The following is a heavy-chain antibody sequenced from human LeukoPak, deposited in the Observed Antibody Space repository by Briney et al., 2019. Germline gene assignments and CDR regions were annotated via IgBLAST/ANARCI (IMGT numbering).Heavy chain of an antibody. V-gene: IGHV4-39*07. CDR1: GGSISSSSYY. Sequence: SETLSLTCTVSGGSISSSSYYWGWIRQPPGKGLEWIGSIYYSGSTYYNPSLKSRVTISVDTSKNQFSLKLSSVTAADTAVYYCARVVRWLQPSIDYWGQGTLATVSS. J-gene: IGHJ4*02. CDR3: ARVVRWLQPSIDY. D-gene: IGHD5-24*01. CDR2: IYYSGST.